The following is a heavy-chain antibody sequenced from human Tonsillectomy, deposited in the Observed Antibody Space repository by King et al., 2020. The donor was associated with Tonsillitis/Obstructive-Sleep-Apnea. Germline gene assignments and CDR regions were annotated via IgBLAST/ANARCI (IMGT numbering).Heavy chain of an antibody. CDR2: ISGNGGRT. CDR3: AKDVFWVEQWLSFDS. CDR1: GFTFSSYA. Sequence: VQLVESGGGLVQPGGSLRLSCAASGFTFSSYAMSWVRQAPGRGLEWVSNISGNGGRTYYADSVKGRFTISRDNSNNTLYLQMNSLRAEDTAVYYCAKDVFWVEQWLSFDSWGQGTLVTVSS. D-gene: IGHD6-19*01. J-gene: IGHJ4*02. V-gene: IGHV3-23*04.